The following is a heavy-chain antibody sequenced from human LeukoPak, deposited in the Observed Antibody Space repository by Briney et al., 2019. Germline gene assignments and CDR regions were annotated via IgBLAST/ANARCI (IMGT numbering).Heavy chain of an antibody. V-gene: IGHV4-39*01. CDR1: GGSISSSSYY. D-gene: IGHD6-13*01. Sequence: PSETLSLTCTVSGGSISSSSYYLGWIRQPPGKGLEWIGSIYYSGSTYYNPSLKSRVTISVDTSKNQFSLKLSSVTAADTAVYYCARKPRYSSSWSLDYWGQGTLVTVSS. J-gene: IGHJ4*02. CDR2: IYYSGST. CDR3: ARKPRYSSSWSLDY.